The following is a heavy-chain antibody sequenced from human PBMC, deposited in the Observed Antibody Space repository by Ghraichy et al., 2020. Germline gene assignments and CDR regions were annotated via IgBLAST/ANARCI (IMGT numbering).Heavy chain of an antibody. J-gene: IGHJ4*02. CDR2: VSGSGDAT. Sequence: GGSLRLSCVGSGFTFSRNGMTWVRQAPGKGLEWVAGVSGSGDATYYADSVKGRFTISRDNSKNTLYLQMNSLRAEDTAVYYCAKEPIRYYDSSDFDYWGQGTLVTVSS. V-gene: IGHV3-23*01. D-gene: IGHD3-22*01. CDR3: AKEPIRYYDSSDFDY. CDR1: GFTFSRNG.